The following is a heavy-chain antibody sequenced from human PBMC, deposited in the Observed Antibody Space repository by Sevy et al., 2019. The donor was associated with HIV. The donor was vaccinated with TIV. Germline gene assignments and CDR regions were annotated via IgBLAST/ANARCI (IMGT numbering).Heavy chain of an antibody. CDR3: AGVGGYAFPFDY. Sequence: SETLSLTCTVSGGSISSYYWSWIRQPPGKGLERIGYIYYSGSTNYNPSLKSRVTISVDTSKNQFSLKLSSVTAADTAVYYCAGVGGYAFPFDYWGQGTLVTASS. CDR2: IYYSGST. J-gene: IGHJ4*02. V-gene: IGHV4-59*01. CDR1: GGSISSYY. D-gene: IGHD5-12*01.